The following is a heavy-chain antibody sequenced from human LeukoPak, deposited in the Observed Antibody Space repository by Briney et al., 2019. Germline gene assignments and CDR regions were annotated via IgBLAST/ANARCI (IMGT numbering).Heavy chain of an antibody. Sequence: GASVKVSCKASGYTFSSYGISWVRQAPGQGLEWMGWINPNSGGTNYAQKFQGRVTMTRDTSISTAYMELSRLRSDDTAVYYCARTMDTHYNWFDPWGQGTLVTVSS. CDR1: GYTFSSYG. D-gene: IGHD5-18*01. CDR2: INPNSGGT. V-gene: IGHV1-2*02. CDR3: ARTMDTHYNWFDP. J-gene: IGHJ5*02.